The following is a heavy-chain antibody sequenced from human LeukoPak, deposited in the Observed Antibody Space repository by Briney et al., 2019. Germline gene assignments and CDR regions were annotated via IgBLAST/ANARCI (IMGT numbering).Heavy chain of an antibody. CDR2: IYSGGST. V-gene: IGHV3-53*01. J-gene: IGHJ6*03. CDR1: GFTVSNSY. Sequence: PGGSLRLSCAASGFTVSNSYMNWVRQAPGKGLEWVSVIYSGGSTYYADSVKGRFTISRDNSKNMLYLQMNSLRADDTAVYYCARSLRVRGVPDYMDVWGKGTTVTISS. D-gene: IGHD3-10*01. CDR3: ARSLRVRGVPDYMDV.